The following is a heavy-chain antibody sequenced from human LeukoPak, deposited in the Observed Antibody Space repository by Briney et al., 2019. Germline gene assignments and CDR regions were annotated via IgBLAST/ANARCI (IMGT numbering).Heavy chain of an antibody. D-gene: IGHD3-22*01. CDR2: INTYSHDP. CDR3: ARGDIDSSGYYLNWIDP. J-gene: IGHJ5*02. CDR1: GYTFTSYG. V-gene: IGHV1-18*01. Sequence: ASVKVSCKASGYTFTSYGIIWVRQAPGLGLEWMGWINTYSHDPNYAKKFQGRVAMTTDTSTRTAYMELRSLTSDDTAMYHCARGDIDSSGYYLNWIDPWGQGTLVTVSS.